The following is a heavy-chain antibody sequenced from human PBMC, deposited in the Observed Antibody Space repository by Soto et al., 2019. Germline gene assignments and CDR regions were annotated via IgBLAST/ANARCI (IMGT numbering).Heavy chain of an antibody. CDR2: MNPNSGKT. CDR3: AGGRTVTTSSCFDP. D-gene: IGHD1-1*01. CDR1: GYTFTSYD. Sequence: QVQLVQSGAEVKKPGASVKVSCKAFGYTFTSYDINWVRQATGQGLEWMGWMNPNSGKTGNAQKFQGRVTMTRNTTISTSNMQWSSLTSEATAGYCSAGGRTVTTSSCFDPWGQGTLVTFSS. J-gene: IGHJ5*02. V-gene: IGHV1-8*01.